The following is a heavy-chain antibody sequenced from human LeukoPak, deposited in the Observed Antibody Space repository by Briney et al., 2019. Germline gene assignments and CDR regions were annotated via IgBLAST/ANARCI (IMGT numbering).Heavy chain of an antibody. CDR1: GGTFSSYA. V-gene: IGHV3-30*04. D-gene: IGHD6-19*01. CDR3: ARGSQGIAVAGTPFDGMDV. J-gene: IGHJ6*02. Sequence: SCKASGGTFSSYAMHWVRQAPGKGLEWVAVISYDGSNKYYADSVKGRFTISRDNSKNTLYLQMNSLRAEDTAVYYCARGSQGIAVAGTPFDGMDVWGQGTTVTVSS. CDR2: ISYDGSNK.